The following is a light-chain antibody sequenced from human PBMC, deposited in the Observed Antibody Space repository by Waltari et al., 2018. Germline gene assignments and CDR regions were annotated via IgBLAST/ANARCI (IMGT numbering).Light chain of an antibody. Sequence: QSALTQPASVSGSPGQSTTITCTRSSNVVGCYDFVSWYQVKLGKPPRPVIYDVSRRPSGVSDRFSGSKSGNTAALTISGLRAEDEADYYCCSYTANAWVFGGGTKLTVL. CDR1: SNVVGCYDF. J-gene: IGLJ3*02. CDR2: DVS. CDR3: CSYTANAWV. V-gene: IGLV2-14*03.